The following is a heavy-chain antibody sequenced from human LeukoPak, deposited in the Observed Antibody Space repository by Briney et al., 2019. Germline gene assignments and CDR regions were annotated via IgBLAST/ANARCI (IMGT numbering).Heavy chain of an antibody. J-gene: IGHJ6*03. CDR3: ARVVPAAIRDYYYYMDV. V-gene: IGHV1-2*02. CDR1: GYTFTGYY. D-gene: IGHD2-2*02. Sequence: ASVKVSCKASGYTFTGYYMHWVRQAPGQGREWMGWINPNSGGTNYAQKFQGRVTITADESTSTAYMELSSLRSEDTAVYYCARVVPAAIRDYYYYMDVWGKGTTVTVSS. CDR2: INPNSGGT.